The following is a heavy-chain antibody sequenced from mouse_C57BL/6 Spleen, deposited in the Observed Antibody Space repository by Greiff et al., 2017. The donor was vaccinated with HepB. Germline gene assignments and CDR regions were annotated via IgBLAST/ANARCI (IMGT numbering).Heavy chain of an antibody. Sequence: QVQLKESGAELVMPGASVKLSCKASGYTFTSYWMHWVKQRPGQGLEWIGEIDPSDSYTNYNQKFKGKSTLTVDKSSSTAYRQLSSLTSEDSAVYEGARSSAGTWGEGEEGGKGTTRTVAA. D-gene: IGHD3-1*01. CDR1: GYTFTSYW. J-gene: IGHJ2*01. CDR2: IDPSDSYT. V-gene: IGHV1-69*01. CDR3: ARSSAGTWGEGEE.